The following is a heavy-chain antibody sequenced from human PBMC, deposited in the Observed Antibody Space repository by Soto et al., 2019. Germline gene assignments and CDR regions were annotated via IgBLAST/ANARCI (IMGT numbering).Heavy chain of an antibody. Sequence: EVQLLESGGGLVQPGGSLRLSCAASGFTFSSYAMSWVRQAPGKGLEWVSAISGSGGSTYYADSVKGRFTISRDNSKNTLDLQMNSLRAEDTAVYYCARVGYCSGGSCYGMDVWGQGTTVTVSS. CDR3: ARVGYCSGGSCYGMDV. J-gene: IGHJ6*02. CDR2: ISGSGGST. D-gene: IGHD2-15*01. V-gene: IGHV3-23*01. CDR1: GFTFSSYA.